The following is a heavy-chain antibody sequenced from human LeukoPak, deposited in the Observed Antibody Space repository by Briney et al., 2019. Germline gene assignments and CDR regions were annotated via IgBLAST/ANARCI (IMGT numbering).Heavy chain of an antibody. CDR2: IYYSGSN. CDR1: GGSISSYY. D-gene: IGHD5-12*01. CDR3: ARARYSGYDFDY. Sequence: SETLSLTCTVSGGSISSYYWSWIRQPPGKGLEWIGYIYYSGSNNYNPSLKSRVTISVDTSKNQFSLKLSSVTAADTAVYYCARARYSGYDFDYWGQGTLVTVSS. V-gene: IGHV4-59*01. J-gene: IGHJ4*02.